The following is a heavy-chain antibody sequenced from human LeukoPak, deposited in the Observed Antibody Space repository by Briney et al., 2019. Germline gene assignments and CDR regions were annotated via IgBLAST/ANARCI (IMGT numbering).Heavy chain of an antibody. Sequence: PGGSLRLSCAASGFTFSNYWMSWVRQAPGKGLEWVANIKFDGSDEFYVDSVKGRFTISRDNAKNLLYLQMNSLRAEDTAVYFCARVGQWLVPDYWGQGTLVTVSS. CDR2: IKFDGSDE. CDR1: GFTFSNYW. D-gene: IGHD6-19*01. V-gene: IGHV3-7*01. J-gene: IGHJ4*02. CDR3: ARVGQWLVPDY.